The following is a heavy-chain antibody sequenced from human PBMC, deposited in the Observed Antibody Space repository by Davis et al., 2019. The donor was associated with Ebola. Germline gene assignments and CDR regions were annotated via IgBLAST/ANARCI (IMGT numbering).Heavy chain of an antibody. V-gene: IGHV3-33*01. D-gene: IGHD6-13*01. CDR2: IWDDGSNK. CDR3: ARDQSSTWYNARYHYYGMDV. Sequence: PGGSLRLSCAASGFTLSGYDMNWVRQAPGKGLQWVAVIWDDGSNKYYADSVKGRFTISRDNSKNTLYLQMNSLRAEDTAVYYCARDQSSTWYNARYHYYGMDVWGQGTTVTVSS. J-gene: IGHJ6*02. CDR1: GFTLSGYD.